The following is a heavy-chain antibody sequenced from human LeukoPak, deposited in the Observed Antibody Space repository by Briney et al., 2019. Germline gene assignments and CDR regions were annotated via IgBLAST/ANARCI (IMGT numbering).Heavy chain of an antibody. CDR3: ARWEYSSSSYRFDP. Sequence: SVKVSCKASGGTFSSYTISWVRQAPGQGLEWMGRIIPILGIANYAQKFQGRVSITADKSTSTAYMELSSLRSEDTAVYYCARWEYSSSSYRFDPWGQGTLVTVSS. J-gene: IGHJ5*02. CDR2: IIPILGIA. V-gene: IGHV1-69*02. D-gene: IGHD6-6*01. CDR1: GGTFSSYT.